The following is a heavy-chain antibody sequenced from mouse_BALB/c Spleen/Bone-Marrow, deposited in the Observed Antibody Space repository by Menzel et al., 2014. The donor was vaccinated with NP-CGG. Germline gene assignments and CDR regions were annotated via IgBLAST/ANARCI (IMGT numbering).Heavy chain of an antibody. CDR2: IYPGNGDT. J-gene: IGHJ1*01. V-gene: IGHV1-12*01. CDR1: GYTFTSYN. CDR3: ARGFYDGSYWYFDV. D-gene: IGHD2-3*01. Sequence: LQQSGAELVKPGASVKMSCKASGYTFTSYNLHWVKRTPGQGLEWIGAIYPGNGDTSYNQNFKGRPTLTTDKSSSTAYMQLSSLTSEDSAVYYCARGFYDGSYWYFDVWGAGTTVAVSS.